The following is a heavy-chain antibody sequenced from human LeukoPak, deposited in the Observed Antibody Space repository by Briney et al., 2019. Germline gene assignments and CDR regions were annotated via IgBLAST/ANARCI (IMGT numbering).Heavy chain of an antibody. D-gene: IGHD6-19*01. CDR1: GFTFSSYA. CDR3: AKDLSGEQWLVNAFDI. Sequence: GGSLRLSCAASGFTFSSYAMSWVRRAPGKGLEWVSAISGSGGSTYYADSVKGRFTISRDNSKNTLYLQMNSLRAEDTAVYYCAKDLSGEQWLVNAFDIWGQGTMVTVSS. V-gene: IGHV3-23*01. CDR2: ISGSGGST. J-gene: IGHJ3*02.